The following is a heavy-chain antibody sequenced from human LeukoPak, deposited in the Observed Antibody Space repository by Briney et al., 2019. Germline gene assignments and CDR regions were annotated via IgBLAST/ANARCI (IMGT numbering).Heavy chain of an antibody. D-gene: IGHD6-13*01. J-gene: IGHJ4*02. V-gene: IGHV7-4-1*02. CDR1: GYTFTSYA. Sequence: ASAKVSCKASGYTFTSYAMNWVRQAPGQGLEWMGWINTNTGNPTYAQGFTGRFVFSLDTSVSTAYLQISSLKAEDTAVYYCARDPMSSSWRKFDYWGQGTLVTVSS. CDR3: ARDPMSSSWRKFDY. CDR2: INTNTGNP.